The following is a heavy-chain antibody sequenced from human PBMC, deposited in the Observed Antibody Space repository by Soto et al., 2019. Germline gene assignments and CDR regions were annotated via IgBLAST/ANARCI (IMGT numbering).Heavy chain of an antibody. J-gene: IGHJ6*02. V-gene: IGHV1-2*02. CDR2: INPNSGGT. CDR3: ARGWFRELPRPYYYYYGMDV. CDR1: GYTFTGYY. Sequence: ASVKVSCKASGYTFTGYYMHWVRQAPGQGLEWMGWINPNSGGTNYAQKFQGRVTMTRDTSISTAYMELSRLRSDDTAVYYCARGWFRELPRPYYYYYGMDVWGQGTTVTVSS. D-gene: IGHD3-10*01.